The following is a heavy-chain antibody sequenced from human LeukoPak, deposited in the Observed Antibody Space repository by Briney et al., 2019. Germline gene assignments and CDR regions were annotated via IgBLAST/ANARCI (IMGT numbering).Heavy chain of an antibody. Sequence: ASVKVSCKASGYTFTHHGISWVRQAPGQGLEWLGWISCYNGDTNYGQKFQGRVTMSKDTSTTTVYMELTGLTSDDTAVYYCMRDPTNTSGRYAYFDFWGQGTLVTVSS. CDR2: ISCYNGDT. CDR1: GYTFTHHG. CDR3: MRDPTNTSGRYAYFDF. J-gene: IGHJ4*02. V-gene: IGHV1-18*01. D-gene: IGHD1-26*01.